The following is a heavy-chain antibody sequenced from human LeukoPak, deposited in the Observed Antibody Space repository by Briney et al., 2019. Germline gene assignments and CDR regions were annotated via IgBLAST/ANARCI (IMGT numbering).Heavy chain of an antibody. CDR3: VRESPVAAVGRSWFDP. D-gene: IGHD6-13*01. V-gene: IGHV3-23*01. Sequence: PGGPLRLSCAASGFTFSSYAMSWVRQAPGEGLEWVSTVSGSNGNTHYADSVKGRFTISRDDSKNTLYLQMNSLRAEDTAVYYCVRESPVAAVGRSWFDPWGQGTLVTVSS. CDR1: GFTFSSYA. CDR2: VSGSNGNT. J-gene: IGHJ5*02.